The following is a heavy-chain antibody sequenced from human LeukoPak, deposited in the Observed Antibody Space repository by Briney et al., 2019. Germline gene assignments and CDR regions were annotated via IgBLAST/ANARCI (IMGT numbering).Heavy chain of an antibody. CDR1: GGPISSYY. CDR3: ARHGYCSGGTCWVN. CDR2: IYYSGTT. J-gene: IGHJ4*02. D-gene: IGHD2-15*01. Sequence: SETLSLTCTVSGGPISSYYWSWIRQPPGKGLEWIGYIYYSGTTKYNPSLNSRVTILVDTSKNQFSLKLSSVTAADTAVYYCARHGYCSGGTCWVNWGQGTLAAVSS. V-gene: IGHV4-59*08.